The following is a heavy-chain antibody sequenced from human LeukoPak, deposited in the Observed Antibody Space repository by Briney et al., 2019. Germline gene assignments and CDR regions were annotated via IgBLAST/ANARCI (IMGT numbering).Heavy chain of an antibody. D-gene: IGHD3-22*01. V-gene: IGHV1-69*05. CDR2: IIPIFGTA. Sequence: SVKVSCKASGGTFSSYAISWVRQAPGQGLEWMGRIIPIFGTANYAQKYQGRVTITTDESTSTAYMELSSLRSEDTAVYYCARDRRTYYYDSSGPAYFDLWGRGTLVTVSS. CDR1: GGTFSSYA. CDR3: ARDRRTYYYDSSGPAYFDL. J-gene: IGHJ2*01.